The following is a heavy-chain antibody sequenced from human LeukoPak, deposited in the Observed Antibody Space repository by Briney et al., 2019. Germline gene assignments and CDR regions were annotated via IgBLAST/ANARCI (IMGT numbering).Heavy chain of an antibody. Sequence: GGSLRLSCAASGFTLSSYWMSWVRQAPGKGLEWVANIKEDGSEKYYVDSVKGRFTISRDNTKNSLYLHMNSLTAEDTAMYYCARDWVAGVPFDAFDIWGQGTMVSVSS. J-gene: IGHJ3*02. CDR3: ARDWVAGVPFDAFDI. D-gene: IGHD3-10*01. V-gene: IGHV3-7*01. CDR1: GFTLSSYW. CDR2: IKEDGSEK.